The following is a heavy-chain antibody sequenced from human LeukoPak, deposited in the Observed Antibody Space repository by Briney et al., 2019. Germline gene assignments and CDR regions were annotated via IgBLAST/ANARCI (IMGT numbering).Heavy chain of an antibody. V-gene: IGHV4-34*01. CDR3: ARGVTRGYCSGGSCRNKYYFDY. J-gene: IGHJ4*02. CDR2: INHSGSA. D-gene: IGHD2-15*01. Sequence: SETLALNCAVYGGSFSGYYWSWIRQPPGKGLEWIGEINHSGSANYNPSLKSRVTISVDTSKNQFSLKLSSVTAADTAVYYCARGVTRGYCSGGSCRNKYYFDYWGQGTLVTVSS. CDR1: GGSFSGYY.